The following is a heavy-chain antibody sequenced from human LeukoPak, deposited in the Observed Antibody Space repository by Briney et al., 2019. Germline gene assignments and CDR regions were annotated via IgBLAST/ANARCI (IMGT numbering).Heavy chain of an antibody. J-gene: IGHJ4*02. CDR1: GLTFTTYG. CDR3: ARDLWQQMIQGYDY. Sequence: GGSLRLSCAASGLTFTTYGMHWVRQAPGKGLEWVAVIWNDGSYKHYADSVKGRFTISRDDSKNTIYLQMNSLRAEDTAVYYCARDLWQQMIQGYDYWGQGTLVTVSS. V-gene: IGHV3-33*01. D-gene: IGHD6-13*01. CDR2: IWNDGSYK.